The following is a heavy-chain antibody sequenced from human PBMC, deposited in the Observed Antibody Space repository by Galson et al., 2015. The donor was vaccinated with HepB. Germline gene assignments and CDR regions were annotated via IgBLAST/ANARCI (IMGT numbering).Heavy chain of an antibody. CDR3: ARVVSYYGSSEYYGMDV. J-gene: IGHJ6*02. CDR1: GFTFSSYS. D-gene: IGHD3-10*01. V-gene: IGHV3-21*01. Sequence: SLRLSCAASGFTFSSYSMNWVRQAPGKGLEWVSSISSSSSYIYYADSVKGRFTISRDNAKNPLYLQMNSLRAEDTAVYYCARVVSYYGSSEYYGMDVWGQGTTVTVSS. CDR2: ISSSSSYI.